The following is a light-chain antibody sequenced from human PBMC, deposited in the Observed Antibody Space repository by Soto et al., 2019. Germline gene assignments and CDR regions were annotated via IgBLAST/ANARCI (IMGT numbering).Light chain of an antibody. J-gene: IGLJ2*01. Sequence: QSALTQPASVSASPGQSITISCTGTSSDVGAYNYVSWYQQHPGKAPKLMIYEVSNRPSGVSNRFSGFKSANTASLIISGLQAEDEADYFCSSFTSINSLVFGGGTKLTVL. CDR3: SSFTSINSLV. CDR1: SSDVGAYNY. V-gene: IGLV2-14*01. CDR2: EVS.